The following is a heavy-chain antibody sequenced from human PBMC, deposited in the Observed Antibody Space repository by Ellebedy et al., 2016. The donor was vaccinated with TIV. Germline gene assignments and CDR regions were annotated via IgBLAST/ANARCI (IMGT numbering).Heavy chain of an antibody. CDR2: VWSDGSNK. CDR1: GFTFNNYG. J-gene: IGHJ6*02. D-gene: IGHD5-18*01. CDR3: ARANTAMVRRNHMDV. V-gene: IGHV3-33*01. Sequence: LGGSLRLSCAASGFTFNNYGMHWVRQAPGKGLEWVAVVWSDGSNKYYADSVKGRFTISRDNSKSTLYLQMDSLRAEDTAVYYCARANTAMVRRNHMDVWGQGTTVTVSS.